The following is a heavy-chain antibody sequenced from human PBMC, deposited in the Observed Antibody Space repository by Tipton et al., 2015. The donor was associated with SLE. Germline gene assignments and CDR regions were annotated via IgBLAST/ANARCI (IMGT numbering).Heavy chain of an antibody. J-gene: IGHJ4*02. CDR1: GFTFSDYY. D-gene: IGHD6-13*01. CDR3: ARVAAAAHYFDY. CDR2: IKQDGSEK. V-gene: IGHV3-7*04. Sequence: SLRLSCAASGFTFSDYYMSWIRQAPGKGLEWVANIKQDGSEKYYVDSVKGRFTISRDNAKNSLYLQMNSLRAEDTAVYYCARVAAAAHYFDYWGQGPLVPVPS.